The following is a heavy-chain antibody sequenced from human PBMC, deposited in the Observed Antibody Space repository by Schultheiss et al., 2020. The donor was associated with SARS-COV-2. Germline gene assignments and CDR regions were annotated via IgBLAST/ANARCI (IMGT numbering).Heavy chain of an antibody. Sequence: GGSLRLSCTDSGFTFSDENMNWVRQAPGKGLEWLAYIDRWSRVITYGDSVKGRFTITRDNAKKSLYLQMHSLRGEDTAVYYCASDGSGSYYGWFDPWGQGTLVTVSS. J-gene: IGHJ5*02. CDR1: GFTFSDEN. CDR2: IDRWSRVI. CDR3: ASDGSGSYYGWFDP. V-gene: IGHV3-48*01. D-gene: IGHD3-10*01.